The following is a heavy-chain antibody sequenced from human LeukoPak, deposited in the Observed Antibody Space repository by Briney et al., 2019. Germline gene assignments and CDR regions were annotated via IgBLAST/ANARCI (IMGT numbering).Heavy chain of an antibody. J-gene: IGHJ6*03. Sequence: GASVKVSCKASGYTFTGYYMHWVRQAPGQGLEWMGRINPNSGGTNYAQKFQGRVTITRDTSISTAYMELSRLRSDDTAVYYCARGDSSGWSYYYYYYMDVWGKGTTVTVSS. D-gene: IGHD6-19*01. CDR3: ARGDSSGWSYYYYYYMDV. CDR2: INPNSGGT. V-gene: IGHV1-2*06. CDR1: GYTFTGYY.